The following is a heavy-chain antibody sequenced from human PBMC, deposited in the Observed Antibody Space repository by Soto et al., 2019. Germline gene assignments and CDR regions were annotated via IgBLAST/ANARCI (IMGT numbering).Heavy chain of an antibody. Sequence: ASVKVSCKASGYTFTSYGISWVRQAPGQGLEWMGWISAYNGNTNYAQKLQGRVTMTTDTSTSTAYMELRSLRSDDTAVYYCARDLKRGYSGYPGLWGYYFDYWGQGTLVTVSS. V-gene: IGHV1-18*01. D-gene: IGHD5-12*01. CDR2: ISAYNGNT. J-gene: IGHJ4*02. CDR3: ARDLKRGYSGYPGLWGYYFDY. CDR1: GYTFTSYG.